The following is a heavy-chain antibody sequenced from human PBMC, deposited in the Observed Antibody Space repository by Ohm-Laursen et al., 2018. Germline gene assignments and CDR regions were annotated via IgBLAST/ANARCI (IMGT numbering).Heavy chain of an antibody. D-gene: IGHD3-10*02. CDR1: GFTFSSYG. CDR2: IWYDGSK. CDR3: ARTYYYARGGRAFDI. V-gene: IGHV3-33*01. J-gene: IGHJ3*02. Sequence: SLRLSCTASGFTFSSYGMHWVRQAPGKGLEWVAVIWYDGSKYYADSVKGRFTISRDNSKNTLYLQMNSLRAEDTAVYYCARTYYYARGGRAFDIWGQGTMVTVSS.